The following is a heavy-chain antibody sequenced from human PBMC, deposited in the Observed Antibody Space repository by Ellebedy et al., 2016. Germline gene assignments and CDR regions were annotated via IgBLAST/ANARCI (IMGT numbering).Heavy chain of an antibody. D-gene: IGHD2-2*02. V-gene: IGHV3-11*06. Sequence: GGSLRLXXAASGFTFNDYYMSWIRQAPGKGLEWVSYMSTTDTYTNYADSVKGRFTISRDNAKNSLFLQMNSLRAEDTAVYYCARVGRDCTISTCYKYYFDYWGQGTLVTVSS. J-gene: IGHJ4*02. CDR1: GFTFNDYY. CDR2: MSTTDTYT. CDR3: ARVGRDCTISTCYKYYFDY.